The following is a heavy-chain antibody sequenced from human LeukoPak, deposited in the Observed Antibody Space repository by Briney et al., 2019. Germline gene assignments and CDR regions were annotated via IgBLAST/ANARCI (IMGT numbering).Heavy chain of an antibody. J-gene: IGHJ4*02. CDR3: AKSLPTHIVVANYYFDY. D-gene: IGHD2-21*01. Sequence: GGSLRLSCAASGFTFSSYGMHWVRQAPGKGLEWVAVIWYDGSNKYYADSVKGRFTISRDNSKNTLYLHMTSLRAEDTAVYYCAKSLPTHIVVANYYFDYWGQGTLVTVSS. V-gene: IGHV3-33*06. CDR1: GFTFSSYG. CDR2: IWYDGSNK.